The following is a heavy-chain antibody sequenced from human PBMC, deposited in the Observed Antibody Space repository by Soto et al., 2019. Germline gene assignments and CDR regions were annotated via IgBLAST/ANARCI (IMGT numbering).Heavy chain of an antibody. V-gene: IGHV3-23*01. J-gene: IGHJ3*02. CDR3: AKIRGSGNAFDI. D-gene: IGHD3-10*01. Sequence: EVQLLESGGGLVQPGGSLRLSCAASGFTFSSYAMSWVRQAPGKGLEWVSAISGSGGSTYYADSVKGRFTISRDNSKNRLYLQMNSLRAEDTAVYYCAKIRGSGNAFDIWGQGTMVTVSS. CDR2: ISGSGGST. CDR1: GFTFSSYA.